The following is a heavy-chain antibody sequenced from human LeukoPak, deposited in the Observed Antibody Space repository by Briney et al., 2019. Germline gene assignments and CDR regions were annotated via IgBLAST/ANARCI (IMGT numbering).Heavy chain of an antibody. J-gene: IGHJ5*02. CDR3: ARDQYYGSGSLGNWFDP. D-gene: IGHD3-10*01. Sequence: GVSVKVSCKASGGTFSSYAISWVRQAPGQGLEWMGGIIPIFGTANYAQKFQGRVTITADESTSTAYMELSSLRSEDTAVYHCARDQYYGSGSLGNWFDPWGQGTLVTVSS. V-gene: IGHV1-69*01. CDR2: IIPIFGTA. CDR1: GGTFSSYA.